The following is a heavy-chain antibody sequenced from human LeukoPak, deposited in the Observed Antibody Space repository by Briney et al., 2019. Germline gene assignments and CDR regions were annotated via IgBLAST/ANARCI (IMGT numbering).Heavy chain of an antibody. V-gene: IGHV4-38-2*02. J-gene: IGHJ4*02. Sequence: SETLSLTCTVSGYSISSGYYWGWIRQPPGKGLEWIGSIYHSGSTYYNPSLKSRVTISVDTSKNQFSLKLSSVTAADTAVYYCARIAVAYVNYWGQGTLVTVSS. CDR2: IYHSGST. D-gene: IGHD6-19*01. CDR1: GYSISSGYY. CDR3: ARIAVAYVNY.